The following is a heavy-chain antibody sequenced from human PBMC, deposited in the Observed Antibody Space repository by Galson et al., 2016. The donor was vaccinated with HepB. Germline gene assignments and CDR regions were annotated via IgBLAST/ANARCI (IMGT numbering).Heavy chain of an antibody. J-gene: IGHJ6*02. Sequence: TLSLTCTVSGVYISSGDYYWSWIRQPPGTGLEWIAYIYYTGITYYSPSLQSRVTTSVDTSKNQFSLKLTSVTAADTAVYYCARARYRGSSRKYCAMHVWGQGTTVTVSS. V-gene: IGHV4-30-4*01. CDR2: IYYTGIT. D-gene: IGHD2-15*01. CDR3: ARARYRGSSRKYCAMHV. CDR1: GVYISSGDYY.